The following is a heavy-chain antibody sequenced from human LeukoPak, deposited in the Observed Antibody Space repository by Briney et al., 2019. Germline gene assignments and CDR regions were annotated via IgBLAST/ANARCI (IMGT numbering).Heavy chain of an antibody. V-gene: IGHV3-23*01. CDR3: AKDRVTVPLDY. D-gene: IGHD2-2*01. J-gene: IGHJ4*02. CDR2: ISGSGDST. Sequence: GSLTLSCPGSGFTFSRYAMRGVGQAPGKGVEWVAAISGSGDSTHYADSVKGRFTISRDNSKNTLYLQMNSLRAEDTAVYYCAKDRVTVPLDYWGQGTLVTVSS. CDR1: GFTFSRYA.